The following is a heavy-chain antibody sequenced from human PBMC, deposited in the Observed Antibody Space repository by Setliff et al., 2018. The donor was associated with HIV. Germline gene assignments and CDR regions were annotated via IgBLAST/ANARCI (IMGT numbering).Heavy chain of an antibody. J-gene: IGHJ4*02. Sequence: ASVKVSCKASGYDFKIYDINWVRQVAGQGLEWMGWINPGTGNTGYPQNFSGRVTTTRNTSINTVYTELSSLRSEDTAIYFCARGKIPSWRLTMFDFWGQGTPVTVSS. CDR2: INPGTGNT. CDR3: ARGKIPSWRLTMFDF. V-gene: IGHV1-8*01. CDR1: GYDFKIYD. D-gene: IGHD1-1*01.